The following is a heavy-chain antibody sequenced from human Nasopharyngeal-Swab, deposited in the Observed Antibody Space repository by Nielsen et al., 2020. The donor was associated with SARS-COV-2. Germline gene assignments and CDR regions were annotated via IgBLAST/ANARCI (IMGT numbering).Heavy chain of an antibody. V-gene: IGHV3-7*03. J-gene: IGHJ4*02. D-gene: IGHD6-19*01. CDR2: IKQDGSEK. CDR3: ATGSSSGWFFDY. Sequence: GESLKISCAASGFTFSSYWMSWVRQAPGKGLEWVANIKQDGSEKYYVDSVKGRFTISRDNAKNSLFLQMNSLRAEETAVYYCATGSSSGWFFDYWGQGTLVTVSS. CDR1: GFTFSSYW.